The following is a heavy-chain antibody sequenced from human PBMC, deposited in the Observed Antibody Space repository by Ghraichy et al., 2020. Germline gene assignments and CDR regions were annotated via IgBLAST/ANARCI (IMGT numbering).Heavy chain of an antibody. Sequence: ASVKVSCKASGYTFTGYYMHWVRQAPGQGLEWMGWINPNSGGTNYAQKFQGRVTMTRDTSISTAYMELSRLRSDDTAVYYCARSSIYYDPFDYWGQGTLVTVSS. J-gene: IGHJ4*02. D-gene: IGHD3-3*01. CDR2: INPNSGGT. CDR3: ARSSIYYDPFDY. V-gene: IGHV1-2*02. CDR1: GYTFTGYY.